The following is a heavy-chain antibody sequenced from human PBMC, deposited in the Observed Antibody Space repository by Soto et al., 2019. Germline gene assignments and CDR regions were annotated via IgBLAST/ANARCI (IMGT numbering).Heavy chain of an antibody. CDR3: ARDGTSGSVGGATVRNYYYYDYMDF. J-gene: IGHJ6*02. CDR1: GGTFSSYA. V-gene: IGHV1-69*13. CDR2: IIPIFGTA. Sequence: SVKVSCKASGGTFSSYAISWVRQAPGQGLEWMGGIIPIFGTANYAQKFQGRVTITADEPTSTAYMELSSLRSEDTAVYYCARDGTSGSVGGATVRNYYYYDYMDFWGQGATVTVSS. D-gene: IGHD3-16*01.